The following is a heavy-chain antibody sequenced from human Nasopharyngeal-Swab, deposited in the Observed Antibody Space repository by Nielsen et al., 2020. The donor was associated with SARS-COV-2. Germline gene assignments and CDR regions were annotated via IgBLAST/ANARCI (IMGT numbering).Heavy chain of an antibody. D-gene: IGHD3-3*01. CDR2: IRSKASNYAT. CDR3: SGHYFDFWSGYHPLDY. J-gene: IGHJ4*02. CDR1: GFSFSGSA. Sequence: GGSLRLSCAASGFSFSGSAMHWVRQASGKGLEWLGRIRSKASNYATSYAASVEGKFTISRDDSKNTAYLQMNSLITEDTAVYFCSGHYFDFWSGYHPLDYWGQGALVTVSS. V-gene: IGHV3-73*01.